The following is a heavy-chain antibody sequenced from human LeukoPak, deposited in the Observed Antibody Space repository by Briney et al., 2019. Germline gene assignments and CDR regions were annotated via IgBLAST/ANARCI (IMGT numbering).Heavy chain of an antibody. V-gene: IGHV3-48*03. CDR1: GFTFSSYD. CDR2: ISSSGSTI. Sequence: GGSLRLSCAASGFTFSSYDINWVRQAPGKGLEWVSYISSSGSTIYYADSVKGRFTISRDNAKNSLYLQMNSLRSEDTAVYYCARDSGFDILTAGDPQIGDYWGQGTLVTVSS. CDR3: ARDSGFDILTAGDPQIGDY. J-gene: IGHJ4*02. D-gene: IGHD3-9*01.